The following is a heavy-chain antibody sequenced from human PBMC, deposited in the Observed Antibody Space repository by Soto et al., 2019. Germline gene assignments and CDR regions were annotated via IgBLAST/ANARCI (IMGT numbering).Heavy chain of an antibody. D-gene: IGHD6-13*01. V-gene: IGHV3-23*01. J-gene: IGHJ4*02. CDR1: GFTFSSYA. Sequence: EVQLLESGGGLVQPGGSLRLSCAASGFTFSSYAMRWVRQAPGKGLEWVSAISGSGGSTYYADSVKGRFTISRDNSKNTLDLQMNSMRAEDTAVYYCARRGPGTYFDYWGQGTLVTVSS. CDR2: ISGSGGST. CDR3: ARRGPGTYFDY.